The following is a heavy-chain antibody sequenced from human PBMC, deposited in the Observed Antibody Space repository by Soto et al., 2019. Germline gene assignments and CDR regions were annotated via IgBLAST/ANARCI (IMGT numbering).Heavy chain of an antibody. Sequence: QVQLVQSGAEVKKPGASVKVSCKASGYTFTSYGISWVRQAPGQGLEWMGWISAYNGNTNYAQKLQGRVTMTTDTXTXTXXMELRSLRSDDTAVYYCARDYYDSSGYNTGEYFQHWGQGTLVTVSS. J-gene: IGHJ1*01. CDR2: ISAYNGNT. V-gene: IGHV1-18*01. CDR1: GYTFTSYG. D-gene: IGHD3-22*01. CDR3: ARDYYDSSGYNTGEYFQH.